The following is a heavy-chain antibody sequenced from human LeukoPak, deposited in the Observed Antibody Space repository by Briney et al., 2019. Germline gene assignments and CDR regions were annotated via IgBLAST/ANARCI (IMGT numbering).Heavy chain of an antibody. CDR1: GGSISSYY. CDR3: ARQGGGFWYFDL. V-gene: IGHV4-59*08. CDR2: IYYSGST. D-gene: IGHD6-25*01. Sequence: SETLSLTCTVSGGSISSYYWSRIRQPPGKGLEWIGYIYYSGSTNYNPSLKSRVTISVDTSKNQFSLKLSSVTAAGTAVYYCARQGGGFWYFDLWGRGTLVTVSS. J-gene: IGHJ2*01.